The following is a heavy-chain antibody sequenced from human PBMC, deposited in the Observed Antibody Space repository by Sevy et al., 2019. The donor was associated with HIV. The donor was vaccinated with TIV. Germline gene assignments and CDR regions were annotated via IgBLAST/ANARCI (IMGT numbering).Heavy chain of an antibody. Sequence: GGCLRLSCAASGFTFSANWMIWVRQAPGKGLEWVANIKGDGSDKHYVDSVEGRFTISRDNAKNLLYLQMNSLRVEDTAVYYCAHETFGRFESWGQGTLVTVSS. J-gene: IGHJ4*02. CDR1: GFTFSANW. D-gene: IGHD3-16*01. CDR2: IKGDGSDK. CDR3: AHETFGRFES. V-gene: IGHV3-7*01.